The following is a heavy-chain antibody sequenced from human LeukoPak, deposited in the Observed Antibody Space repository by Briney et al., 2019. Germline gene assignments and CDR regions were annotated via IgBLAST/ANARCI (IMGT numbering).Heavy chain of an antibody. CDR3: ATGEFYLDF. Sequence: GGSLRLSCAASGFTFTNYDMSWVRQAPGKGLEWVSTISDSGHSTSYADSVKGRFTISRDNSKNTLYLQMNSLRAEDTALYYCATGEFYLDFWGQGTLVTVSS. D-gene: IGHD3-16*01. CDR1: GFTFTNYD. V-gene: IGHV3-23*01. J-gene: IGHJ4*02. CDR2: ISDSGHST.